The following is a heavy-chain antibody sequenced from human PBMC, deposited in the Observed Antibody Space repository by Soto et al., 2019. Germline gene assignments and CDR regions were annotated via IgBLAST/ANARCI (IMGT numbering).Heavy chain of an antibody. V-gene: IGHV1-18*01. J-gene: IGHJ4*02. CDR3: ATGRYGDY. Sequence: QVHLVQSGAEAKKPGASVKVSCQGSGYAFTTYGITWVRQAPGQGLEWMGWISAHNGNTNYAQKLQGRVTVTRDTSTSTAYMELRSLRYDDTAVYYCATGRYGDYWGQGALVTVSS. D-gene: IGHD1-1*01. CDR2: ISAHNGNT. CDR1: GYAFTTYG.